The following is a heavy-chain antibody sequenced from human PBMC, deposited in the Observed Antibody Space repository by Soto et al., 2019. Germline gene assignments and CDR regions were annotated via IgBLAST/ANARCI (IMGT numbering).Heavy chain of an antibody. CDR2: IYYSGST. V-gene: IGHV4-31*03. CDR3: ARDGSGWELGSDAFDI. Sequence: QVQLQESGPGLVKPSQTLSLTCTVSGGSISSGGYYWSWIRQHPGKGLEWIGYIYYSGSTYYNPSLKSRVTISVDTSKNQFSLKLSSVTAADTAVYYCARDGSGWELGSDAFDIWGQGTMVTVSS. J-gene: IGHJ3*02. D-gene: IGHD1-26*01. CDR1: GGSISSGGYY.